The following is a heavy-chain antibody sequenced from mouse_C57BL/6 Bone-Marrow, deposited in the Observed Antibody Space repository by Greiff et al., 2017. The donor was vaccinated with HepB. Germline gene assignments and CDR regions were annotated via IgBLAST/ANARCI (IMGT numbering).Heavy chain of an antibody. Sequence: EVKVVESGGGLVKPGGSLKLSCAASGFTFSSYAMSWVRQTPEKRLEWVATISDGGSYTYYPDNVKGRFTISRDNAKNNLYLQMSPLKSEDTAMYYCARDERGYFDVWGTGTTFTVSS. V-gene: IGHV5-4*01. CDR3: ARDERGYFDV. J-gene: IGHJ1*03. CDR1: GFTFSSYA. CDR2: ISDGGSYT.